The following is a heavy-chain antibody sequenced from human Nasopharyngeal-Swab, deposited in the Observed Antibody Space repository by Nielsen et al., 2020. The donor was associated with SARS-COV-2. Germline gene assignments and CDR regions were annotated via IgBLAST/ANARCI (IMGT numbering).Heavy chain of an antibody. J-gene: IGHJ3*02. D-gene: IGHD3/OR15-3a*01. CDR1: VYPFSAYN. Sequence: ASVKVSCKVSVYPFSAYNLHWVRQAPGQGLEWMGWISPYNSNTNYAQKLQGRVLMTTDSSTYTSYMELRSLRSDDTAVYYCARGQGSWTRNAFDIWGQGTMVTVSS. V-gene: IGHV1-18*01. CDR3: ARGQGSWTRNAFDI. CDR2: ISPYNSNT.